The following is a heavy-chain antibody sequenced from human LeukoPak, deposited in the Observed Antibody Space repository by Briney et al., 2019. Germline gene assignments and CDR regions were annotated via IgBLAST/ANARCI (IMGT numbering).Heavy chain of an antibody. CDR3: ASKLGGYDLRYYGMDV. D-gene: IGHD5-12*01. Sequence: GGSLRLSCAASGFTVSSYEMNWVRQAPGKGLEWVSYISRSGNIIYYADSVKGRFTISRDNAKNSLYLQMNSLRAEDTAVYYCASKLGGYDLRYYGMDVWSQGTTVTVSS. J-gene: IGHJ6*02. CDR1: GFTVSSYE. CDR2: ISRSGNII. V-gene: IGHV3-48*03.